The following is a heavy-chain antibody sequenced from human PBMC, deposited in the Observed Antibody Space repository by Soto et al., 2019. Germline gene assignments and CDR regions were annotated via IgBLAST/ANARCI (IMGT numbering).Heavy chain of an antibody. Sequence: VVSLSISCAASGFTFSSYAMSWVRQAPGKGLEWVAALSGRSGTTDYADSVKGRFTISRDTSKNTLYLQMNSLRAEDTAVYYCAKDYYDSSGYFYEFPDYWGQGTLVTVSS. CDR3: AKDYYDSSGYFYEFPDY. D-gene: IGHD3-22*01. CDR2: LSGRSGTT. J-gene: IGHJ4*02. CDR1: GFTFSSYA. V-gene: IGHV3-23*01.